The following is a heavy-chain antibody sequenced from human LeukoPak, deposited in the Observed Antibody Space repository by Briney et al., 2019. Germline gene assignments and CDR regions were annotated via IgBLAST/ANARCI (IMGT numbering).Heavy chain of an antibody. V-gene: IGHV3-23*01. CDR2: ITGSGGVT. CDR3: AKVQEMSTVLPPFHY. Sequence: GGSLRLSCAASGFTFSSYAMHWVRQAPGKGLEWVSAITGSGGVTYYADSVKGRFTISRDNSKNTLYLQVSSLRAADTALYYCAKVQEMSTVLPPFHYWGQGTLVTVSS. D-gene: IGHD5-24*01. J-gene: IGHJ4*02. CDR1: GFTFSSYA.